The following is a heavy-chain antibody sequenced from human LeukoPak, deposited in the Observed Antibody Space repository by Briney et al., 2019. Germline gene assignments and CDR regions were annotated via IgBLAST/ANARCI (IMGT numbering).Heavy chain of an antibody. CDR1: GFTFSSYA. Sequence: GGSLRLSCAASGFTFSSYAMSWVRQAPGKGLEWVSAISGSGGSTCYADSVKGRFTISRDNSKNTLYLQMNSLRAEDTAVYYCAKGFGEPLMPFDYWGQGTLVTVSS. CDR3: AKGFGEPLMPFDY. D-gene: IGHD3-10*01. V-gene: IGHV3-23*01. J-gene: IGHJ4*02. CDR2: ISGSGGST.